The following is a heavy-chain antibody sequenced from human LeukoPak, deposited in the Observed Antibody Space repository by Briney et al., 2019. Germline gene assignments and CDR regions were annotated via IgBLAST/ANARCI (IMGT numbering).Heavy chain of an antibody. V-gene: IGHV3-23*01. D-gene: IGHD5-24*01. CDR1: GFAFSNYA. Sequence: GGSLRLSCAPSGFAFSNYAMSWVRQAPGRGLEWVSAISETGGTIHYADSVRGRFIISRDNSKNTLSLQMNSLRADDTAVYYCAREMTIITHPFEPWGQGTLVTVSS. CDR3: AREMTIITHPFEP. CDR2: ISETGGTI. J-gene: IGHJ5*02.